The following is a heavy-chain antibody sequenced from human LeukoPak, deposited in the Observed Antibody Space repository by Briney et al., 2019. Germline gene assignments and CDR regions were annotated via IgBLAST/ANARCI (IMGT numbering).Heavy chain of an antibody. D-gene: IGHD6-13*01. CDR2: INPNSGGT. CDR3: ARPYSSSWETNQKNNWFDP. V-gene: IGHV1-2*02. CDR1: GYTFTGYY. J-gene: IGHJ5*02. Sequence: ASVKVSCKASGYTFTGYYMHWVRQAPGQGLEWMGWINPNSGGTNYAQKFQGRVTMTRDTSISTAYMELSRLRSDDTAVYYCARPYSSSWETNQKNNWFDPWGQGTLVTVSS.